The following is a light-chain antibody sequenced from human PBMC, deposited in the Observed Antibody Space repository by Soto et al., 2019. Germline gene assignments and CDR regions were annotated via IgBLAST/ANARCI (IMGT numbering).Light chain of an antibody. CDR2: GAS. V-gene: IGKV3-20*01. CDR1: QSVTSSS. J-gene: IGKJ1*01. CDR3: QQYGNSPRT. Sequence: EIVLTQSPGTLSLSPGERATLSCRASQSVTSSSLAWYQQKPGQAPRLLIYGASSRATDISDRFSGSGSGTDFTLTISRLEPEDFAVYFCQQYGNSPRTFGQGTKVEIK.